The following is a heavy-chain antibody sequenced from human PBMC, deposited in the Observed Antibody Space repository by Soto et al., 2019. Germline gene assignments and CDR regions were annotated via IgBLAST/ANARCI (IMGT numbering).Heavy chain of an antibody. CDR3: ARGSKSRPRGYYDSSGYYYFFDY. J-gene: IGHJ4*02. CDR2: INHSGST. Sequence: QVQLQQWGAGLLKPSETLSLTCAVYGGSFSGYYWSWIRQPPGKGLEWIGEINHSGSTNYNPSLRSRVTIAVDTSKNQFSLKVGSVTAADTAVYYCARGSKSRPRGYYDSSGYYYFFDYWGQGTLVTVSS. D-gene: IGHD3-22*01. CDR1: GGSFSGYY. V-gene: IGHV4-34*01.